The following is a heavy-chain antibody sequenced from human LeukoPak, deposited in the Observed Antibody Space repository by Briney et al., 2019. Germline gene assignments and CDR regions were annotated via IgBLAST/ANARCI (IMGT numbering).Heavy chain of an antibody. Sequence: TSKTLSLTCTVSGGSISSYYWSWIRQSPGQGLEWIGYIWPSGSTNYNPSLSGRVAISLDKSRNHFTLMVTAVTAADTAFYYCARKGPEHLPTYFDHWGRGILVTVSS. CDR1: GGSISSYY. CDR2: IWPSGST. V-gene: IGHV4-4*08. CDR3: ARKGPEHLPTYFDH. D-gene: IGHD2-21*01. J-gene: IGHJ4*02.